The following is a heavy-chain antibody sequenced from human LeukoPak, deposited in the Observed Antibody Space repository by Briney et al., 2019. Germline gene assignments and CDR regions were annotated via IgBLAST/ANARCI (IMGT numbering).Heavy chain of an antibody. CDR1: GGSISGYF. D-gene: IGHD1-26*01. J-gene: IGHJ4*02. CDR3: ARLGRVGATSD. CDR2: IYYSGST. Sequence: SETLSLTCPVSGGSISGYFWSWIRQPPGKGLEWIGYIYYSGSTNYNPSLKSRVTISVDTSKNQFSLKLSSVTAADTAVYYCARLGRVGATSDWGQGTLVTVSS. V-gene: IGHV4-59*08.